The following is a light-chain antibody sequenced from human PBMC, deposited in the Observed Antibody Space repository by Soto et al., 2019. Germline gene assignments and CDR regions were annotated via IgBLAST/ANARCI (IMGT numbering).Light chain of an antibody. CDR3: QHYNSSSEA. CDR1: QTISNW. Sequence: DIQMTQSPPTLSASVGDRVNITCRASQTISNWLAWYQQKPGQPPRLLIYDASTLESGVPSRFRGSGSGTEFTLTIGRLRPEDFKTYYCQHYNSSSEAFGQGTKVDIK. CDR2: DAS. J-gene: IGKJ1*01. V-gene: IGKV1-5*01.